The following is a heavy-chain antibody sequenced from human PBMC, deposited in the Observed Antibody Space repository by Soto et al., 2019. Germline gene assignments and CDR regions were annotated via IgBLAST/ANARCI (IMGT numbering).Heavy chain of an antibody. CDR3: ARDGLSSSSSLDY. D-gene: IGHD6-6*01. J-gene: IGHJ4*02. CDR1: GYSFSDYW. V-gene: IGHV5-51*01. CDR2: IYPGDSDT. Sequence: GAEVKKPGESLKISCQGSGYSFSDYWIGWVRQMPGKGLEWMGIIYPGDSDTRYSPSLQDQVTMSVDKSIRTAYLQWSSLKASDTAMYYCARDGLSSSSSLDYWGQGTLVTVSS.